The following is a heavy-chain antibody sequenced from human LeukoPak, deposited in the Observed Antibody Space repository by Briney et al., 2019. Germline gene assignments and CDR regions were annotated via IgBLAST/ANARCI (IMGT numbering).Heavy chain of an antibody. CDR3: ARRSSGLDY. J-gene: IGHJ4*02. V-gene: IGHV5-51*01. Sequence: GESLKISCKGSGYSFPTYWIGWVRQMTGQGLEWMGIIYPGDSDTRYSPSFQGQVTISVDKSISTAYLQWSSRKASDIAMYYCARRSSGLDYWGQGTLVTVSS. CDR1: GYSFPTYW. CDR2: IYPGDSDT. D-gene: IGHD6-19*01.